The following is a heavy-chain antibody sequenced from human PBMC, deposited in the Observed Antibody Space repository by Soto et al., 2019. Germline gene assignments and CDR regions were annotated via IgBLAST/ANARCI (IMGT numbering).Heavy chain of an antibody. V-gene: IGHV3-23*01. CDR2: ISSSADST. Sequence: GGSLRLSCAASGFTFSSYGMSWVRQAPGKGPDWVSVISSSADSTYYADSVKGRFTISRDNSKNTLSLQMNSLRGEDTAVYYCAKVHDFWSGYYVFDDWGQGTLVTVSS. CDR3: AKVHDFWSGYYVFDD. J-gene: IGHJ4*02. CDR1: GFTFSSYG. D-gene: IGHD3-3*01.